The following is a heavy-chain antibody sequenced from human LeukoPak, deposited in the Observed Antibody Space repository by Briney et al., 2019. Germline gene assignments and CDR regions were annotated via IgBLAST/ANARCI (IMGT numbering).Heavy chain of an antibody. Sequence: PGGSLRLSCAASGFTFNSYWMSWVRQAPGKGLEWVANIKQDGSEKYYVDSVKGRFTISRDNAKNSLYLQMNSLRAEDTAVYYCAREGIRDGYNLRPLGAIDYWGQGTLVTVSS. CDR2: IKQDGSEK. V-gene: IGHV3-7*01. J-gene: IGHJ4*02. CDR1: GFTFNSYW. D-gene: IGHD5-24*01. CDR3: AREGIRDGYNLRPLGAIDY.